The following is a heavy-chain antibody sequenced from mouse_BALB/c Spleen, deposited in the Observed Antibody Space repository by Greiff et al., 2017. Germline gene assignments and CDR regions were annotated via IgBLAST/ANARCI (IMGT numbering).Heavy chain of an antibody. J-gene: IGHJ2*01. CDR3: ARHGYDGYYDY. D-gene: IGHD2-3*01. CDR2: ISSGGGST. V-gene: IGHV5-12-1*01. Sequence: EVKLMESGGGLVKPGGSLKLSCAASGFAFSSYDMSWVRQTPEKRLEWVAYISSGGGSTYYPDTVKGRFTISRDNAKNTLYLQMSSLKSEDTAMYYCARHGYDGYYDYWGQGTTLTVSS. CDR1: GFAFSSYD.